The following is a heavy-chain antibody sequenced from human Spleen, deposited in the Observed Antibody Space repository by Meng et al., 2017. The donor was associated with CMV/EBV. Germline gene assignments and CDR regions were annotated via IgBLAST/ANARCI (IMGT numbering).Heavy chain of an antibody. V-gene: IGHV3-15*01. CDR3: TTDHRNYLSYYYYGMDV. Sequence: GESLKISCVASGVTFSTSGMNWVRQAPGKGLEWVGRIKSKTDGGTTDYAAPVKGRFTISRDDSKNTLYLQMNSLKTEDTAVYYCTTDHRNYLSYYYYGMDVWGQGTTVTVSS. CDR2: IKSKTDGGTT. D-gene: IGHD1-7*01. J-gene: IGHJ6*02. CDR1: GVTFSTSG.